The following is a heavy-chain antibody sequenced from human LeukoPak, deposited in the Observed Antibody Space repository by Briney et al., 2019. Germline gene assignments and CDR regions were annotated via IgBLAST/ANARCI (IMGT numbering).Heavy chain of an antibody. CDR1: NGSFSGYF. CDR2: INHSGST. J-gene: IGHJ4*02. Sequence: SETLSLTCAAQNGSFSGYFWSWLRQSPGKGLECIGDINHSGSTSYNPSLKSRVFMSVDTSKNHFSLKLSSVTAADTAVYYCARGRGYNWNQFYFVYWAQGTLVTVSS. CDR3: ARGRGYNWNQFYFVY. D-gene: IGHD1-20*01. V-gene: IGHV4-34*01.